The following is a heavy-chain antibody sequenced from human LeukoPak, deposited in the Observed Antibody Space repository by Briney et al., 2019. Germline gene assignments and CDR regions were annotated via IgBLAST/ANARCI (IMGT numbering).Heavy chain of an antibody. CDR1: GFTFSSYA. CDR3: AKNFDT. CDR2: ISGSGGST. Sequence: GESLRLSCAASGFTFSSYAMNWVRQAPGKGLEWVSAISGSGGSTYYADSVKGRFTRSRDNSSNTCYLQVNSMRAEDTAVYYCAKNFDTWGQGTMVTVSS. J-gene: IGHJ3*02. V-gene: IGHV3-23*01.